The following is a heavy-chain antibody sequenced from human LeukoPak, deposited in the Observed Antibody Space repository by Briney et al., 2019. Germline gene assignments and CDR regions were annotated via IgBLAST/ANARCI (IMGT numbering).Heavy chain of an antibody. CDR1: GFTFSSYA. CDR2: ISSSGGST. J-gene: IGHJ4*02. D-gene: IGHD5-18*01. V-gene: IGHV3-23*01. CDR3: AKEAAMAPYYFDY. Sequence: GGSLRLSCAASGFTFSSYAMGWVRQAPGKGLEWVSAISSSGGSTFYADSVKGRFTISRDNSRNTLYLQMNSLRAEDTAVYYCAKEAAMAPYYFDYWGQGTLVTVSS.